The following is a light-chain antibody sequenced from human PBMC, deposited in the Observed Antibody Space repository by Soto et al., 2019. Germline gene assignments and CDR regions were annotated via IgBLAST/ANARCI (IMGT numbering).Light chain of an antibody. J-gene: IGKJ4*01. CDR2: AAS. CDR1: QGISSY. Sequence: DIQLTQSPSFLSASVGDRVTITCRASQGISSYLAWYQQKPGKAPKLLIYAASTLQSGVPSRFGGSGSGTEFTLTISSLQPEDFATYYCQQLNSYLPFGGGTKVEIK. CDR3: QQLNSYLP. V-gene: IGKV1-9*01.